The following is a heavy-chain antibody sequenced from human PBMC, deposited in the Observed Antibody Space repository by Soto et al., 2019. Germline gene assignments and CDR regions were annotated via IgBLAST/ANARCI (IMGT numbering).Heavy chain of an antibody. CDR2: IYYSGRT. CDR1: GDSIRSGDNY. V-gene: IGHV4-30-4*01. D-gene: IGHD1-26*01. Sequence: VQLQESGPGLVKPSQTLSLTCTVSGDSIRSGDNYWSWIRQPPGKGLEWIGYIYYSGRTYYKPALKSRITISVDTSKNQVSLKLSSVTAADTAVYYFARVVGAPYFDYWGQGTLVTVSS. CDR3: ARVVGAPYFDY. J-gene: IGHJ4*02.